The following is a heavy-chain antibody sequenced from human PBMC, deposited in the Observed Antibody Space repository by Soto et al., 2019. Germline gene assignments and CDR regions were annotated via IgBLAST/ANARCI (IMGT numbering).Heavy chain of an antibody. CDR2: IAPGDSDT. V-gene: IGHV5-51*01. CDR3: ARLLCSAGSCYGDY. D-gene: IGHD2-15*01. Sequence: GESLKLSCEAFGYGFTNHWIGWARQVPGKGLEWMGIIAPGDSDTRYSPSFQGQVTVSADKSINTAYLRWSSLKASDTAIYYCARLLCSAGSCYGDYWGQGALVTVSS. J-gene: IGHJ4*02. CDR1: GYGFTNHW.